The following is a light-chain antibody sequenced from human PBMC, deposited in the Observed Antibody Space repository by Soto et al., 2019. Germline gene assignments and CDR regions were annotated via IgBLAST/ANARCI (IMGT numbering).Light chain of an antibody. CDR2: DTS. CDR3: QHSGSSLWT. Sequence: EIVLTQSPGTLSLSPGQRATLSCRASQSIGSDSLAWYQQKPGQAPRLLIYDTSTRATSIPDRFGGSGSGTDFTLTISRLEPEDFAVYSCQHSGSSLWTVGQGTKVESK. V-gene: IGKV3-20*01. CDR1: QSIGSDS. J-gene: IGKJ1*01.